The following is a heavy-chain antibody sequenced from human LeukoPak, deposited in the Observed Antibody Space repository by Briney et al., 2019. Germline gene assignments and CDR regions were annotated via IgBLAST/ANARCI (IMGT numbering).Heavy chain of an antibody. Sequence: SETLSLTCTVSGGPISSYYWGWIRQPPGKGLEWIGNIYYSGSASYNPSLKSRVTISVDTSTNQFSLKLTSVTAADTAVYFCARHTGAYCGGDCYYFDSWGQGTLVTVSS. D-gene: IGHD2-21*02. CDR1: GGPISSYY. CDR3: ARHTGAYCGGDCYYFDS. CDR2: IYYSGSA. J-gene: IGHJ4*02. V-gene: IGHV4-39*01.